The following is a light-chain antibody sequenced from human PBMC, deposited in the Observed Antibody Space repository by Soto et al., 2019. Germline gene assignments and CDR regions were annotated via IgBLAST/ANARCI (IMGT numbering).Light chain of an antibody. V-gene: IGKV1-39*01. CDR1: QDISDV. CDR3: QQSYSTPPT. Sequence: DIQMTQSPSTLSASVGDRVTITCQASQDISDVLNWYQQKPGKAPKLLIYAASSLQSGVPSRFSGSGSGTDFTLTISSLQPEDFATYYCQQSYSTPPTFGQGTKV. J-gene: IGKJ1*01. CDR2: AAS.